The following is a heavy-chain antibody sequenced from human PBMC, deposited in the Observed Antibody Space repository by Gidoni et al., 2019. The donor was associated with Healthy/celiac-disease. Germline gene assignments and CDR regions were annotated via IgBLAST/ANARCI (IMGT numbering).Heavy chain of an antibody. D-gene: IGHD6-6*01. CDR1: GFTFSSYS. CDR3: AREGEYSSTHWGDYFDY. J-gene: IGHJ4*02. Sequence: EVQLVESGGGLVKPGGSLRLSCAASGFTFSSYSMNWVRQAPGKGLEGVSSISSSSSYIYYADSVKGRFTISRDNAKNSLYLQMNSLRAEDTAVYYCAREGEYSSTHWGDYFDYWGQGTLVTVSS. CDR2: ISSSSSYI. V-gene: IGHV3-21*01.